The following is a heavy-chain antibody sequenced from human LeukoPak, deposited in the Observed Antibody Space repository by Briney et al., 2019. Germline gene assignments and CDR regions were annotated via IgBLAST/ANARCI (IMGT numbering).Heavy chain of an antibody. J-gene: IGHJ4*02. CDR3: ANQVIAAAGTFDY. D-gene: IGHD6-13*01. V-gene: IGHV3-23*01. CDR1: GFTFSSYA. Sequence: GGSLRLSCAASGFTFSSYAMSWVRQAPGKGLEWVSAISGSGGSTYYAGSVKGRFTISRDNSKNTLYLQMNSLRAEDTAVYYCANQVIAAAGTFDYWGQGTLVTVSS. CDR2: ISGSGGST.